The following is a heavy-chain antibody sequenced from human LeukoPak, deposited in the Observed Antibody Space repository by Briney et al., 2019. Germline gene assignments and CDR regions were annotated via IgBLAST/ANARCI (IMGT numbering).Heavy chain of an antibody. J-gene: IGHJ4*02. D-gene: IGHD2-21*02. V-gene: IGHV4-39*01. CDR1: ADSTISTAYY. CDR3: ARRSFCGGDCLWLAS. CDR2: IYHTGVT. Sequence: PSETLSLTCSVSADSTISTAYYWGWIRQPPGKGLEWMGSIYHTGVTFYSPSLKSRVTISVHTSKNQFSLNLISVTAADTAMYYCARRSFCGGDCLWLASWGRGTLVTVSS.